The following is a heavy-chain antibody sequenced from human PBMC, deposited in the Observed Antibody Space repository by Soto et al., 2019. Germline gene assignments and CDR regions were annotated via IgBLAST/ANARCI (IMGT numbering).Heavy chain of an antibody. CDR2: ISSSSSTI. CDR1: GFTFSSYS. CDR3: ATLPFSILWFGENYGMDV. J-gene: IGHJ6*02. V-gene: IGHV3-48*02. Sequence: GGSLRLSCAASGFTFSSYSMNWVRQAPGKGLEWVSYISSSSSTIYYADSVKGRFTISRDNAKNSLYLQMNSLRDEDTAVYYCATLPFSILWFGENYGMDVWGQGTTVTVSS. D-gene: IGHD3-10*01.